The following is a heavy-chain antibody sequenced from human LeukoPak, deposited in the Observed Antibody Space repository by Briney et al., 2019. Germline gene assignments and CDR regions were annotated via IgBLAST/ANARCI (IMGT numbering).Heavy chain of an antibody. D-gene: IGHD3-22*01. CDR1: GFTFSSYV. V-gene: IGHV3-23*01. J-gene: IGHJ4*02. CDR2: ITGSGGTM. CDR3: ARAYGSSGYYQLPIDY. Sequence: GSLRLSCAVSGFTFSSYVMSWVRQAPGKGLEWVSSITGSGGTMHHADSVKGRFTISRDNSKNTLFLQMNSLRVEDTALYYCARAYGSSGYYQLPIDYWGQGTLVTVSS.